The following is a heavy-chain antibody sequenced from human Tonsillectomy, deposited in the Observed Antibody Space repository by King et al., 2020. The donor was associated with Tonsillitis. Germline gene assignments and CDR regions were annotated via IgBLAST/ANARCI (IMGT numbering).Heavy chain of an antibody. V-gene: IGHV3-74*01. Sequence: VQLVESGGGLVQPGGSLRLSCAASGFTLSNYWMHWVRQAPGKGLVWVSRINSDGSSTNYADSVKGRFTISRDNAKNTLYLQMNSLSAEDTAVYYCARAGGRFAEVDYWGQGTLVTVSS. CDR1: GFTLSNYW. CDR3: ARAGGRFAEVDY. J-gene: IGHJ4*02. D-gene: IGHD3-16*01. CDR2: INSDGSST.